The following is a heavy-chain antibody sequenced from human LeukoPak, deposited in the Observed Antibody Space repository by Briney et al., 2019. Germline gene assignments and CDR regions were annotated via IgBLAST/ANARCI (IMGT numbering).Heavy chain of an antibody. CDR3: ARDEVTTLRD. CDR2: MWYDGSNK. Sequence: GRSLRLSSAASGFTFSRYGMDWVRQAPGKGLEWVAVMWYDGSNKYYADSVKGRFTISRDNSKNTLYLQMHSLRAEDTAVYYCARDEVTTLRDWGQRSLVTVSS. V-gene: IGHV3-33*01. D-gene: IGHD3-22*01. J-gene: IGHJ4*02. CDR1: GFTFSRYG.